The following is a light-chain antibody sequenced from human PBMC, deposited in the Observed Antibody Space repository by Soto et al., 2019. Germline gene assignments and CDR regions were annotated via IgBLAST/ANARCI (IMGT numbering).Light chain of an antibody. V-gene: IGKV1-5*01. Sequence: DIQMTQSPSTLSASVGDRVTITCRASQSIDRWLAWYQQKPGKAPKVLIWDATTLHRGVPSRFSGSGSGTDFTLTISRLQPEDFATYYCLQHNSYPPTFGQGTKVDI. J-gene: IGKJ1*01. CDR2: DAT. CDR1: QSIDRW. CDR3: LQHNSYPPT.